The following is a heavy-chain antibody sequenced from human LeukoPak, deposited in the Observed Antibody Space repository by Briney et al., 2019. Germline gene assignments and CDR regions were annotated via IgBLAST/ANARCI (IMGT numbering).Heavy chain of an antibody. J-gene: IGHJ4*02. CDR1: GFTFSSYG. V-gene: IGHV3-48*02. Sequence: PGGTLRLSCTASGFTFSSYGMHWVRQAPGKGLEWVSYISTTGSTIYYADSVKGRFTISRDNAKSSLFLQVNSLRDEDTAVYYCASRFDYWGQGTLVTVSS. CDR3: ASRFDY. CDR2: ISTTGSTI.